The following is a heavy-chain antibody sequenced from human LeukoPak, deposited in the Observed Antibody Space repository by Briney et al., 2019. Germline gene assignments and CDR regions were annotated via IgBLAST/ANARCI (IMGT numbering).Heavy chain of an antibody. CDR2: IIPIFGTA. V-gene: IGHV1-69*05. Sequence: GASVKVSCKASGGTFSSYAISWVRQAPGQGLEWMGGIIPIFGTANYAQKLQGRVTMTTDTSTSTAYMELRSLRSDDTAVYFCAKLGGEVRFLEYLRTNYYYYYYMDVWGKGTTVTVSS. CDR1: GGTFSSYA. J-gene: IGHJ6*03. D-gene: IGHD3-3*01. CDR3: AKLGGEVRFLEYLRTNYYYYYYMDV.